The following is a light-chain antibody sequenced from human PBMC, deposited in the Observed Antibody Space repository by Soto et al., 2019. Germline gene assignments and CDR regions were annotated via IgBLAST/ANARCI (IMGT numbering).Light chain of an antibody. CDR2: DAS. V-gene: IGKV1-5*01. CDR1: QSISSW. CDR3: QQYSTYPLT. Sequence: GDRVTITCRASQSISSWLAWYQQKPGKAPKLLIYDASKLEPGVPSRLSGGGSGTEFTLTINSLQPDDFATYYCQQYSTYPLTFGGGTKVDIK. J-gene: IGKJ4*01.